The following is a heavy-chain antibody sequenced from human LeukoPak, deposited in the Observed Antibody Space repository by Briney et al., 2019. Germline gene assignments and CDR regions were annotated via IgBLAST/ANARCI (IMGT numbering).Heavy chain of an antibody. CDR3: ARGALIAVAGKGPGYYYGMDV. Sequence: GASVKVSCKASGGTFSSYAISWVRQAPGQGLEWMGGIIPIFGTANYAQKFQGRVTITADESTSTAYMELSSLGSEDTAVYYCARGALIAVAGKGPGYYYGMDVWGKGTTVTVSS. CDR1: GGTFSSYA. V-gene: IGHV1-69*13. D-gene: IGHD6-19*01. CDR2: IIPIFGTA. J-gene: IGHJ6*04.